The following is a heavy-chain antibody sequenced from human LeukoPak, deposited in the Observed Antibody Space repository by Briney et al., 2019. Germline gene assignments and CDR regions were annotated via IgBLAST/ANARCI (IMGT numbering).Heavy chain of an antibody. D-gene: IGHD3-3*01. CDR1: GFTFDDYG. Sequence: GGSLRLSCAASGFTFDDYGMSWVRQAPGKGLERVSGINWNGGSTGYADSVKGRFTISRDNAKNSLYLQMNSLRADDTALYYCARAPTYYDFGSGYYEPRYYFDYWGQGTLVTVSS. CDR2: INWNGGST. V-gene: IGHV3-20*04. J-gene: IGHJ4*02. CDR3: ARAPTYYDFGSGYYEPRYYFDY.